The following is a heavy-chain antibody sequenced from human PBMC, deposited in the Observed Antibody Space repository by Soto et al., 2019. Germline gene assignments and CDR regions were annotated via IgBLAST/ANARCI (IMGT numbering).Heavy chain of an antibody. CDR1: GFTFNNYA. Sequence: EVQLLESGGGLVQTGGSLRLSCAASGFTFNNYAMSWVRQAPGKGLEWVSLISGSGATTAYADSVRGRFTISRDNSRNTVYLHMSSLRAEDTAVYYCAKGATFFGGVINWGQGTLVTVSS. J-gene: IGHJ4*02. CDR3: AKGATFFGGVIN. D-gene: IGHD3-3*01. CDR2: ISGSGATT. V-gene: IGHV3-23*01.